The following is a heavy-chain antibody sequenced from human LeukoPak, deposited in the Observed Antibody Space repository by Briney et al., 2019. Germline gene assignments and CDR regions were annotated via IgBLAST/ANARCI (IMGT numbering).Heavy chain of an antibody. D-gene: IGHD3-22*01. J-gene: IGHJ4*02. V-gene: IGHV4-39*07. CDR3: ARGVFDSSGFFDY. CDR1: GGSISSSSYY. CDR2: IYYSGST. Sequence: SETLSLTCTVSGGSISSSSYYWGWIRQPPGKGLEWIGSIYYSGSTYYNPSLKSRVTISVDTSKNQFSLKLSSVTAADTAVYYCARGVFDSSGFFDYWGQGTLVTVSS.